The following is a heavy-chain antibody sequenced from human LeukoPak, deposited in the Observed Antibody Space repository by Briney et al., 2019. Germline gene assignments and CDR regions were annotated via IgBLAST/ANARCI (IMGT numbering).Heavy chain of an antibody. J-gene: IGHJ3*02. CDR2: IYYSGST. CDR3: ARHERMIVVVGDGAFDI. Sequence: SETLSLTCTVSGGSISSYYWSWIRQPPGKGLEWIGYIYYSGSTNYNPSLKSRVTISVDTSKNQFSLKLSSVTAADTAVYYCARHERMIVVVGDGAFDIWGQGTMVTVSS. D-gene: IGHD3-22*01. V-gene: IGHV4-59*08. CDR1: GGSISSYY.